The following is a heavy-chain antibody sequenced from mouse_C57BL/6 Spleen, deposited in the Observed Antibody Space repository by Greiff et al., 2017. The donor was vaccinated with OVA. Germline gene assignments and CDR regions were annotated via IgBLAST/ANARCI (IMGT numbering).Heavy chain of an antibody. V-gene: IGHV1-7*01. D-gene: IGHD1-3*01. J-gene: IGHJ4*01. CDR2: INPSSGYT. CDR1: GYTFTSYW. CDR3: ARSLYDYDAMDY. Sequence: VQRVESGAELAKPGASVKLSCKASGYTFTSYWMHWVKQRPGQGLEWIGYINPSSGYTKYNQTYKDKATFTADKSSSTAYMQLSSLTYEDSAVYYCARSLYDYDAMDYWGQGTSVTVSS.